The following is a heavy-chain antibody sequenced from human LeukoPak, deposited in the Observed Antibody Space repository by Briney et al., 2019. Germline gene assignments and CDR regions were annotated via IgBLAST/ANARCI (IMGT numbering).Heavy chain of an antibody. CDR2: IKQDGSEK. CDR3: ARGYGDYVLGAFDI. V-gene: IGHV3-7*01. D-gene: IGHD4-17*01. J-gene: IGHJ3*02. CDR1: GFTFSSYW. Sequence: PGGSLRLSCAASGFTFSSYWMSWVRQAPGKGLEWVANIKQDGSEKYYVDSVKGRFTISRDNAKNSLYLQMNSLRAEDTAVYYCARGYGDYVLGAFDIWGQGTMVTVSS.